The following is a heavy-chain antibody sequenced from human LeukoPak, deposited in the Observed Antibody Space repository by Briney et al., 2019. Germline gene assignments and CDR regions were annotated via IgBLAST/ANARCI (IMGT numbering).Heavy chain of an antibody. Sequence: GASVKVSCKASGYTFTSYYMHWVRQAPGQGLEWMGIINPSGGSTSYAQKFQGRVTMTRDTSTSTVYMELSSLRSEDTAVYYCARVGGLRVGATNTAFDIWGQGTMVTVSS. CDR3: ARVGGLRVGATNTAFDI. V-gene: IGHV1-46*01. CDR2: INPSGGST. D-gene: IGHD1-26*01. J-gene: IGHJ3*02. CDR1: GYTFTSYY.